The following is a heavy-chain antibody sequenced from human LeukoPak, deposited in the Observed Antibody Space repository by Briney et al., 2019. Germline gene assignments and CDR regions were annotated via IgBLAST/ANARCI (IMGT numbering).Heavy chain of an antibody. J-gene: IGHJ4*02. Sequence: PSETLSLICTVSGGSISSYYWSWIRQPPGKGLEWIGYIYYSGITNYNPSLKSRVTISVDTSKNQFSLKLSSVTAADTAVYYCARHSVPAAPLIDYWGQGTLVTVSS. CDR2: IYYSGIT. D-gene: IGHD2-2*01. CDR3: ARHSVPAAPLIDY. V-gene: IGHV4-59*08. CDR1: GGSISSYY.